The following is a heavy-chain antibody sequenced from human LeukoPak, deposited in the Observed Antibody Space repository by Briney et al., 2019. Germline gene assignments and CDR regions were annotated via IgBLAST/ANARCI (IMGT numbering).Heavy chain of an antibody. Sequence: SETLSLTCAVYGGSFSGYYWSWIRQPPGKGLEWIGEINHSGSTNYNPSLKSRVTISVDTSKNQFSLKLSSVTAADTAVYYCARDRHGGIYYYYYMDVWGKGTTVTVSS. D-gene: IGHD4-23*01. J-gene: IGHJ6*03. CDR2: INHSGST. V-gene: IGHV4-34*01. CDR1: GGSFSGYY. CDR3: ARDRHGGIYYYYYMDV.